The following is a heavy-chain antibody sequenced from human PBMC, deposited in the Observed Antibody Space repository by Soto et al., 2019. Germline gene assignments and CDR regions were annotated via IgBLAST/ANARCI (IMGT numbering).Heavy chain of an antibody. J-gene: IGHJ4*02. CDR3: ARDLVPLSSGDPPDY. CDR2: INPNSGGT. D-gene: IGHD6-6*01. CDR1: GYTFTGYY. Sequence: ASVKVSCKASGYTFTGYYMHWVRQAPGQGLEWMGWINPNSGGTNYAQKFQGWVTMTRDTSTSTVYMELSSLRSEDTAVYYCARDLVPLSSGDPPDYWGQGTLVTVSS. V-gene: IGHV1-2*04.